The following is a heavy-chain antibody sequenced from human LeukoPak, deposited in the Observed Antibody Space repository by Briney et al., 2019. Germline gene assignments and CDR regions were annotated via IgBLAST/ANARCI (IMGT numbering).Heavy chain of an antibody. CDR2: IDYSGGST. J-gene: IGHJ6*03. D-gene: IGHD5-18*01. CDR3: AKAGGYSYGNYYYYYMDV. V-gene: IGHV3-23*01. CDR1: GFTLSSYE. Sequence: GGSLRLSCTVSGFTLSSYEMSWIRQAPGRGLEWVSSIDYSGGSTYYADSVKGRFTISRDNSKNTLYLQMNSLRAEDTAVYYCAKAGGYSYGNYYYYYMDVWGKGTTVTVSS.